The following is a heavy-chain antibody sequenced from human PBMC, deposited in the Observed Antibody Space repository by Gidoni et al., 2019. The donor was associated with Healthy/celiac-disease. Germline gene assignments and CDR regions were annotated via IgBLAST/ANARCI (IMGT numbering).Heavy chain of an antibody. CDR1: GGSISSYY. D-gene: IGHD2-2*01. Sequence: QVQLQESGPGLVKPSETLSLTCTVSGGSISSYYWSWIRQPAGKGLEWIGRIYTSGSTNYNPSLKSRVTMSVDTSKNQFSLKLSSVTAADTAVYYCARVAPSSTSKGHYYYYMDVWGKGTTVTVSS. V-gene: IGHV4-4*07. CDR3: ARVAPSSTSKGHYYYYMDV. CDR2: IYTSGST. J-gene: IGHJ6*03.